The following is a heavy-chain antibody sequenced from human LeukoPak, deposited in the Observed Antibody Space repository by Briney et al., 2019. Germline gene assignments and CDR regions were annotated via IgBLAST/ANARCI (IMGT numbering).Heavy chain of an antibody. CDR1: GFTFSSYW. D-gene: IGHD3/OR15-3a*01. CDR3: ARVDEGFDP. V-gene: IGHV3-74*01. Sequence: PGGPLRLSCAASGFTFSSYWMHWVRQAPGKGLVWVSRINSDGSRTSYADSVKSRFTISRDNAKNTLYLQMNSLRAEDTAVYYCARVDEGFDPWGQGTLVTVSS. CDR2: INSDGSRT. J-gene: IGHJ5*02.